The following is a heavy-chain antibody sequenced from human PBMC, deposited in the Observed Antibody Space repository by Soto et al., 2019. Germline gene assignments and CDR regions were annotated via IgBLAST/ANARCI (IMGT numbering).Heavy chain of an antibody. CDR1: GFTFSYYW. Sequence: EVQLVESGGGLVRPGGSLRLSCAASGFTFSYYWMHWVRQAPGKGLVWVSRIHSDGSSTTYADFVKGRFIISRDNARNTVDLQMNSVRVEDTDVYFCARVDRGAFDLWGQGTVVTVSS. D-gene: IGHD1-26*01. J-gene: IGHJ3*01. V-gene: IGHV3-74*01. CDR2: IHSDGSST. CDR3: ARVDRGAFDL.